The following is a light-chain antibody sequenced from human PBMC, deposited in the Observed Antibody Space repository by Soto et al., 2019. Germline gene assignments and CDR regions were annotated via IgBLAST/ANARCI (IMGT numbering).Light chain of an antibody. V-gene: IGKV3-11*01. CDR1: QSVSIY. CDR2: DAS. CDR3: QQRSNWTPIT. Sequence: EIVLTQSPATLSLSPGERATLSCRASQSVSIYLAWYQQKPGQAPRLLTYDASNRATGIPARFSGSGFGTDFTLTISSLEPEDFAVYYCQQRSNWTPITFGQGTRLEI. J-gene: IGKJ5*01.